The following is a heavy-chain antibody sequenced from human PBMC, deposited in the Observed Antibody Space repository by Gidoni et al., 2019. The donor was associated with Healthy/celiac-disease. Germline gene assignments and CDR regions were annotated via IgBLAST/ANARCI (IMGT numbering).Heavy chain of an antibody. CDR2: ISAYNGNT. CDR3: ARDGYCSSTSCYYYYYMDV. J-gene: IGHJ6*03. CDR1: GYTFTSSG. D-gene: IGHD2-2*03. Sequence: QVQLVQSGAEVKKPGASVKVSCKASGYTFTSSGIRWVRQAPGQGLEWMGWISAYNGNTNYAQKLQGRVTMTTDTSTSTAYMELRSLRSDDTAVYYCARDGYCSSTSCYYYYYMDVWGKGTTVTVSS. V-gene: IGHV1-18*01.